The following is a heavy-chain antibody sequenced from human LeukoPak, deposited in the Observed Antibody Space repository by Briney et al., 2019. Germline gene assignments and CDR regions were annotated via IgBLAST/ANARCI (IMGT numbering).Heavy chain of an antibody. CDR1: GGSFSGYY. Sequence: SETLSLTCAVYGGSFSGYYWSWIRQPPGKGLEWIGEINHSGSTNYNPSLKSRVTISVDTSKNQFSLKLSSVTAADTAVYHCARGGCQLLSGCRWFDPWGQGTLVTVSS. CDR2: INHSGST. D-gene: IGHD2-2*01. J-gene: IGHJ5*02. V-gene: IGHV4-34*01. CDR3: ARGGCQLLSGCRWFDP.